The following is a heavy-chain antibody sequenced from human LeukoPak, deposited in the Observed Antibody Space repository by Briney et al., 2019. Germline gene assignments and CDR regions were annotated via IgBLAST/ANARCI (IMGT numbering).Heavy chain of an antibody. CDR1: GLTFSSYA. V-gene: IGHV3-23*01. J-gene: IGHJ4*02. CDR2: ISGSSGHT. Sequence: GGSLRLSCAASGLTFSSYAMSWVSQAPGKVLEWVSAISGSSGHTYYADSVKGRFTISRDNSKNTLYLQMNSLRAEDTAVYYCAKVGFSEMEWLLYSDHWGQGTLVTVSS. D-gene: IGHD3-3*01. CDR3: AKVGFSEMEWLLYSDH.